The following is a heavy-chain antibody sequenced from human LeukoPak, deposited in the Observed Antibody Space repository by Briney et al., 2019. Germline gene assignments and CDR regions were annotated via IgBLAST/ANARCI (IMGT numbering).Heavy chain of an antibody. Sequence: GGSLRLSCAASGFTFSSYSMNWVRQAPGKGLEWVSYISSSSSTIYYADSVKGRFTISRDNAKNSLYLQMNSLRAEDTAVYYCAGLYYYDSSGYPDAFDIWGQGTMVTVSS. CDR2: ISSSSSTI. CDR1: GFTFSSYS. CDR3: AGLYYYDSSGYPDAFDI. J-gene: IGHJ3*02. V-gene: IGHV3-48*01. D-gene: IGHD3-22*01.